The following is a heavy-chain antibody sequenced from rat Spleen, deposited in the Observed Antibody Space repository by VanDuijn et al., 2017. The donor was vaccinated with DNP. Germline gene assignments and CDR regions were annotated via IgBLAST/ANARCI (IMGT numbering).Heavy chain of an antibody. CDR1: GFTFNNYW. Sequence: EVQLVESGGDLVQPGRSLKLSCVASGFTFNNYWMAWIRQVPGKGLEWVASITASGGNTYYPDSVKGRFTISRDNAKSTLYLQMNSLRSEDMATYYCIRWNSGHFDYWGQGVMVTVSS. V-gene: IGHV5-31*01. CDR2: ITASGGNT. CDR3: IRWNSGHFDY. J-gene: IGHJ2*01. D-gene: IGHD4-3*01.